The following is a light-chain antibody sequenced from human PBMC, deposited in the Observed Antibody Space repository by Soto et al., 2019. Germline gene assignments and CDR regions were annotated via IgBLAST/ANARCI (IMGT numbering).Light chain of an antibody. J-gene: IGKJ2*01. Sequence: EIVLTQSPGTLSLSPGERATLSCGASQSLSSNSLAWYQQKTDQAPRLLIYGASSRATGIPDRFSGSGSGTDFTLTISRLEPKDFAVYYCQQYGTSPYTFGQGTKVEIK. CDR1: QSLSSNS. CDR3: QQYGTSPYT. CDR2: GAS. V-gene: IGKV3-20*01.